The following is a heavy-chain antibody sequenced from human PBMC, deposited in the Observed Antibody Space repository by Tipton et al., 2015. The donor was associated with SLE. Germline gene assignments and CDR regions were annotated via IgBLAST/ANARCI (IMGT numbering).Heavy chain of an antibody. Sequence: QSGAEVQKPGASVKVSCKSSGYTFTSYDINWVRQATGQGLEWMGWMNTNSGNTGYAQKFQGRVTMTRNTSISTAYMELSSLRSEDTAVYYCARPLAAAGGDWGQGTLVTVSS. CDR1: GYTFTSYD. CDR3: ARPLAAAGGD. D-gene: IGHD6-13*01. J-gene: IGHJ4*02. CDR2: MNTNSGNT. V-gene: IGHV1-8*01.